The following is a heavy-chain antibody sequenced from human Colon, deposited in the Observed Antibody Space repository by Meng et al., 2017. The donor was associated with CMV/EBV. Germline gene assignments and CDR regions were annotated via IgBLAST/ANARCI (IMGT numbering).Heavy chain of an antibody. CDR1: GFIFSDYY. CDR2: ISPTGSDT. CDR3: VKGHTMINP. Sequence: VQRWQAGGGLVEPGGSLRLSCAAAGFIFSDYYMTWIREDPGKGLEWVSYISPTGSDTNYADSVRGRFTISRDNAKNSLFLQMSSLTAEDTAVYYCVKGHTMINPWGQGTLVTVSS. V-gene: IGHV3-11*03. D-gene: IGHD3-16*01. J-gene: IGHJ5*02.